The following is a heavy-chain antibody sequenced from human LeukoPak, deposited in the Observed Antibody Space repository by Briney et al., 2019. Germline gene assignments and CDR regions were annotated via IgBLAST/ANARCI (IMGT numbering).Heavy chain of an antibody. V-gene: IGHV4-4*02. J-gene: IGHJ4*02. CDR2: IYHSGST. D-gene: IGHD3-3*01. Sequence: SETLSLTCAVSGGSISSSNWWSWVRQPPGKGLEWIGEIYHSGSTNYNPSLKSRVTISVDTSKNQFSLKLSSVTAADTAVYYCARLYDFSHFDYWGQGTLVTVSS. CDR3: ARLYDFSHFDY. CDR1: GGSISSSNW.